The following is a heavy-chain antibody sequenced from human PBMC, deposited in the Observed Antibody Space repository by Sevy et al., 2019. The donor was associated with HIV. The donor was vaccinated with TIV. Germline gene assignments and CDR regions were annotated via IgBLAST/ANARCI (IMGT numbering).Heavy chain of an antibody. Sequence: GGSLRLSCAASGFTFSSYAMSWVRQPPGKGLEWVATFSFGCGKINYADSVKGRFTISRDNSKNTLFLQMNRLRAEDTAVYYCAREGCSRPHDYWGQGTLVTVSP. V-gene: IGHV3-23*01. J-gene: IGHJ4*02. CDR2: FSFGCGKI. CDR1: GFTFSSYA. CDR3: AREGCSRPHDY. D-gene: IGHD2-2*01.